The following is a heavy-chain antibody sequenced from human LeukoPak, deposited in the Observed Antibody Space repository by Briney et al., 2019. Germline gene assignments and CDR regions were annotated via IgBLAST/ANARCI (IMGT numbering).Heavy chain of an antibody. CDR2: INHSGST. Sequence: KPSETLSLTCAVYGGSFSGYYWSWIRQPPGKGLEWIGEINHSGSTNYNPSLKSRVTISVDTSKNQFSLKLSSVTAADTAVYYCARVKQLGPKSLDYWGQGTLVTVSS. CDR1: GGSFSGYY. CDR3: ARVKQLGPKSLDY. D-gene: IGHD6-13*01. J-gene: IGHJ4*02. V-gene: IGHV4-34*01.